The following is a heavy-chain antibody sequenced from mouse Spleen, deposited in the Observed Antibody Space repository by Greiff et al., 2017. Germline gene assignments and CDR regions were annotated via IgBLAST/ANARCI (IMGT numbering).Heavy chain of an antibody. CDR3: ARVSPTYYDYDEGYFDV. Sequence: QVQLQQPGAELVKPGASVKLSCKASGYTFTSYWMHWVKQRPGRGLEWIGRIDSNSGGTKYNEKFKSKATLTVDKPSSTAYMQLSSLTSEDSAVYYCARVSPTYYDYDEGYFDVWGTGTTVTVSS. V-gene: IGHV1-72*01. CDR2: IDSNSGGT. D-gene: IGHD2-4*01. J-gene: IGHJ1*03. CDR1: GYTFTSYW.